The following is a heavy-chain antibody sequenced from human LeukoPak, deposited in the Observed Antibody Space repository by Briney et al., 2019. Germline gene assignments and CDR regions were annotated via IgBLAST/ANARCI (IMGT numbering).Heavy chain of an antibody. J-gene: IGHJ3*02. D-gene: IGHD5-12*01. V-gene: IGHV4-59*08. CDR3: ARHRTPRWLQTDDAFDI. Sequence: SETLSLTCTVSGGSISSYYWSWIRQPPGKGLEWIGYIYDSGSTNYNPSLKSRVTISVDTSKNQFSLRLSSVTAADTAVYYCARHRTPRWLQTDDAFDIWGQGTMVTVSS. CDR1: GGSISSYY. CDR2: IYDSGST.